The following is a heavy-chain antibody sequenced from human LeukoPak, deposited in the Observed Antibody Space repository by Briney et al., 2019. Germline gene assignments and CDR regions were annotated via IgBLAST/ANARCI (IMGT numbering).Heavy chain of an antibody. V-gene: IGHV3-21*01. Sequence: GGSLRLSCAASRFTFSAYAMNWVRQAPGKGLEWVASISTSTSCIYYADSVKGRFTITRDNAKKTLYLQMNSLRSEDTAVYYCATELVGSHSSFFEHWGQGTLVIVSS. J-gene: IGHJ4*02. CDR2: ISTSTSCI. D-gene: IGHD1-26*01. CDR1: RFTFSAYA. CDR3: ATELVGSHSSFFEH.